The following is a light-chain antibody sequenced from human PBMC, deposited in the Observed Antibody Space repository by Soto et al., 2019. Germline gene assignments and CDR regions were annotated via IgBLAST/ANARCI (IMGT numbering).Light chain of an antibody. J-gene: IGLJ1*01. V-gene: IGLV1-44*01. CDR2: SNN. CDR3: AAWDDSLNGPV. Sequence: QSVVTQPPSASGTPGRRVTMSCSGSSSNIGSNTVNWYQQLPGTAPKLLIYSNNQRPSGVPDRFSGSKSGTSASLAISGLQSEDEADYYCAAWDDSLNGPVFGTGTKLTVL. CDR1: SSNIGSNT.